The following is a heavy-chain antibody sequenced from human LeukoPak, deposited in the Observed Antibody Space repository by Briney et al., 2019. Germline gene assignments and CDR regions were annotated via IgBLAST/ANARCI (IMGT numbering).Heavy chain of an antibody. Sequence: PSETLSLTCAVYGYSISSGDYWGWIRQPPGKGLEWIGSIYHSGSTYYNTSIKSRVTISVARSKSQFSLKLSSVTAADTAVYYCARGGYYYYYMDVWGKGTTVTVSS. CDR3: ARGGYYYYYMDV. CDR2: IYHSGST. J-gene: IGHJ6*03. D-gene: IGHD3-16*01. V-gene: IGHV4-38-2*01. CDR1: GYSISSGDY.